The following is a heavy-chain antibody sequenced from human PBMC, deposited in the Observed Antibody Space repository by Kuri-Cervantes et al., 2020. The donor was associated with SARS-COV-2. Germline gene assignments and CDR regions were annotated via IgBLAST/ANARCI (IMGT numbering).Heavy chain of an antibody. CDR1: GGSISSSSYY. Sequence: SETLSLTCTVSGGSISSSSYYWGWIRQPPGKGLEWIGSIYYSGSTYYNPSLKSRVTISVDTSKNQFSLKLSSVTAADTAVYYCARHVPDWLLNWFDSWGQGTLVTVSS. J-gene: IGHJ5*01. V-gene: IGHV4-39*01. CDR2: IYYSGST. D-gene: IGHD3-9*01. CDR3: ARHVPDWLLNWFDS.